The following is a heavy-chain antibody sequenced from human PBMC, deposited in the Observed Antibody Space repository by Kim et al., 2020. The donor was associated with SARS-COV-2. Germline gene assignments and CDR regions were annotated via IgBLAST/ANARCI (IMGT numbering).Heavy chain of an antibody. Sequence: SAGTIYYADSVKGRFTISRDNAKNSLYLQMNSLRAEDTAVYYCARGVLGYWGQGTLVTVSS. CDR3: ARGVLGY. CDR2: SAGTI. J-gene: IGHJ4*02. V-gene: IGHV3-11*01.